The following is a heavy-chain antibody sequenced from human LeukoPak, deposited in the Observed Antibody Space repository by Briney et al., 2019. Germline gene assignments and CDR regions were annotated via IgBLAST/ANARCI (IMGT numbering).Heavy chain of an antibody. J-gene: IGHJ6*03. CDR3: ARVVSSSWSYSWKYYYYYYYMDV. V-gene: IGHV1-69*06. CDR2: IIPIFGTA. D-gene: IGHD6-13*01. CDR1: GGTFSSYA. Sequence: SVKVSCKASGGTFSSYAISWVRQAPGQGLEWMGGIIPIFGTANYAQKFQGRVTITADKSTSTAYMELSSLRSEDTAVYYCARVVSSSWSYSWKYYYYYYYMDVWGKGTTVTVSS.